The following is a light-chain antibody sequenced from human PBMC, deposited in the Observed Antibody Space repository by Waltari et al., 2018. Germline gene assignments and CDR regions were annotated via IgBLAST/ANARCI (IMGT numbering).Light chain of an antibody. J-gene: IGLJ2*01. CDR3: AAWDDRGVV. CDR1: SSNIGSNT. CDR2: SNN. V-gene: IGLV1-44*01. Sequence: QSVLTQPPSASGTPGQRVTISCSGSSSNIGSNTVNWYQQLPGTAPKLLIYSNNQRPSGVPDRFSGSKSGTSASLAISGLQSEDEAYYYCAAWDDRGVVFGGGTKLTVL.